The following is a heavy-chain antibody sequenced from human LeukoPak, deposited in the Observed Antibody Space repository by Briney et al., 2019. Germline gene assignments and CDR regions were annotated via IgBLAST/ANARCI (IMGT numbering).Heavy chain of an antibody. CDR2: IWNDGTNR. J-gene: IGHJ5*01. D-gene: IGHD5-24*01. CDR1: GFTFSSYG. CDR3: AKGDKMSIWRRTYNCFDS. Sequence: GGSLRLSCAASGFTFSSYGMHWVRQAPGKGLEWVAFIWNDGTNRYYAESVKGRFTISRDNSKNTLYLQMNSLRVEDTAVFYCAKGDKMSIWRRTYNCFDSWGQGTLVTVSS. V-gene: IGHV3-30*02.